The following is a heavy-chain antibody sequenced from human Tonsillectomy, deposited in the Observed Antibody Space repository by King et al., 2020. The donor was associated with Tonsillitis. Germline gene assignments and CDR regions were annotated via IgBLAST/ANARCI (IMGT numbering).Heavy chain of an antibody. D-gene: IGHD2-15*01. CDR1: GGTFSTYG. V-gene: IGHV1-69*01. CDR2: IIPMFGTV. Sequence: QLVQSGAEVKKPGSSVKVSCRASGGTFSTYGFSWVRQAPGQGLEWMGGIIPMFGTVNYPQRFQGRVTIIADADESTSTVYMELSSLTSEDTAVYYCAIYGYCSGGYCYDAFDVWGQGTLVTVSS. CDR3: AIYGYCSGGYCYDAFDV. J-gene: IGHJ3*01.